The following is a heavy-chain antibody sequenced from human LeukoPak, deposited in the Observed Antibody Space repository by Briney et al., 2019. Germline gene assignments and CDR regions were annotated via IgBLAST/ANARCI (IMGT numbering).Heavy chain of an antibody. J-gene: IGHJ4*02. CDR2: IYHSGST. D-gene: IGHD1-26*01. Sequence: PSETLSLTCAVSGGSISSGGYSWSWIRQPPGKGLEWIGYIYHSGSTNYNPSLKSRVTISVDTSKNQFSLKLSSVTAADTAVYYCARSWELVFDYWGQGTLVTVSS. V-gene: IGHV4-30-2*02. CDR3: ARSWELVFDY. CDR1: GGSISSGGYS.